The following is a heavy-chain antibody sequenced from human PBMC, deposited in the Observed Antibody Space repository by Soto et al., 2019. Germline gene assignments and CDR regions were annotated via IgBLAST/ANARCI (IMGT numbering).Heavy chain of an antibody. J-gene: IGHJ3*02. CDR2: FDPEDGET. CDR1: GYTLTELS. Sequence: QVQLVQSGAEVKKPGASVKVSCKVSGYTLTELSMHWVRQAPGKGLEWMGGFDPEDGETIYAQKFQGRVTMTEDTSTETAYMELSSLRSEDTAVYYCATEGNCNNGVCYGEAFDIWGQGTMVTVSS. CDR3: ATEGNCNNGVCYGEAFDI. V-gene: IGHV1-24*01. D-gene: IGHD2-8*01.